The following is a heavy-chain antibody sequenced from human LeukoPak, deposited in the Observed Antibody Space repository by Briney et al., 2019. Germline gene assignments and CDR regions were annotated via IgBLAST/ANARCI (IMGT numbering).Heavy chain of an antibody. CDR2: IYSGGST. CDR3: ARSVVVTSRRPELRYFDY. V-gene: IGHV3-53*01. J-gene: IGHJ4*02. CDR1: GFTVSNNY. D-gene: IGHD2-21*02. Sequence: GGSLRLSCAASGFTVSNNYMSWVRQGPGKGLECVSLIYSGGSTYYADSVKGRFSISRDNSKNTLYLQMNTLRAEDTAVYYCARSVVVTSRRPELRYFDYWGQGTLVTVSS.